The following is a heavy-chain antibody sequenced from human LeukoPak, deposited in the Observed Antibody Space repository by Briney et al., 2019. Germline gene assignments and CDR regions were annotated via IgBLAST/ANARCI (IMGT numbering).Heavy chain of an antibody. Sequence: GGSLRLSCAASGFTFNNYAMSWVRQAPGEGLEWVSAITGSGGTTYYADSVKGRFTISRDNSKNTLYLQMNSLRAEDTAVYYCAKTFGWPCHFDYWGQGTLVTVSS. V-gene: IGHV3-23*01. CDR2: ITGSGGTT. J-gene: IGHJ4*02. CDR3: AKTFGWPCHFDY. CDR1: GFTFNNYA. D-gene: IGHD2/OR15-2a*01.